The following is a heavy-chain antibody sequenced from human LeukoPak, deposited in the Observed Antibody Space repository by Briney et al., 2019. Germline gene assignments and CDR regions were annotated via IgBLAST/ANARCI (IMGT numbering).Heavy chain of an antibody. CDR2: INHSGST. D-gene: IGHD3-9*01. J-gene: IGHJ4*02. CDR3: ARAQPHDILTGYYIDY. V-gene: IGHV4-34*01. CDR1: GGSFSGYY. Sequence: SETLSLTCAVYGGSFSGYYWSWIRQPPGKGLEWIGEINHSGSTNYNPSLKSRVTISVDKSKNQFSLKLSSVTAADTAVYYCARAQPHDILTGYYIDYWGQGTLVTVSS.